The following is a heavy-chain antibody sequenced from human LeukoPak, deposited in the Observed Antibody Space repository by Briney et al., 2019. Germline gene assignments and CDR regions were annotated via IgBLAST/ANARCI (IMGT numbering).Heavy chain of an antibody. Sequence: PGSSLRLSCAASGFTFSSYGMHWVRQAPGKGLEWVAVIWYDGSNKYYADSVKGRFTISRDNSKNTLYLQMNSLRAEDTAVYYCARATYSSSWYGVDYWGQGTLVTVSS. V-gene: IGHV3-33*01. CDR2: IWYDGSNK. J-gene: IGHJ4*02. CDR3: ARATYSSSWYGVDY. CDR1: GFTFSSYG. D-gene: IGHD6-13*01.